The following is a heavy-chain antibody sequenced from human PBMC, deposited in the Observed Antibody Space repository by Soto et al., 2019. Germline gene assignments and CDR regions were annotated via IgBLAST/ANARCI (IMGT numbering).Heavy chain of an antibody. CDR1: GGSISSYY. J-gene: IGHJ4*02. CDR2: IYYSGST. V-gene: IGHV4-59*01. D-gene: IGHD5-18*01. Sequence: PSETLSLTCTVSGGSISSYYWSWIRQPPGKGLEWIGYIYYSGSTNYNPSLKSRVTISVDTSKNQFSLKLSSVTAADTAVYYCARGSRGYSLRLGYWGQGTLVTVSS. CDR3: ARGSRGYSLRLGY.